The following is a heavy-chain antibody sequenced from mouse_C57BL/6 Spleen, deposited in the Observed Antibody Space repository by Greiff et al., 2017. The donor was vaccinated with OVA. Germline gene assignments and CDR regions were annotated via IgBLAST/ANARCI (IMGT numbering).Heavy chain of an antibody. Sequence: QVQLQQSGAELVRPGSSVKLSCKASGYTFTSYWMDWVKQRPGQGLEWIGNIYPSDSETHYNQKFKDKATLTVDKSSSTAYMQLSSLTSEDSAVYYCARSLRTWYFDVWGTGTTVTVSS. CDR1: GYTFTSYW. V-gene: IGHV1-61*01. CDR2: IYPSDSET. CDR3: ARSLRTWYFDV. J-gene: IGHJ1*03. D-gene: IGHD2-12*01.